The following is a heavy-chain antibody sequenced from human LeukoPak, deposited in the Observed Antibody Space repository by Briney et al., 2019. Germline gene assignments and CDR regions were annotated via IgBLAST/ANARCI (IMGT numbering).Heavy chain of an antibody. CDR1: GFTFSSYG. CDR3: AKASSSGWYEVDAFDI. D-gene: IGHD6-19*01. J-gene: IGHJ3*02. V-gene: IGHV3-30*18. CDR2: ISYDGSNK. Sequence: PVRSLRFSCAASGFTFSSYGMHWVRQGPGKGLECVAVISYDGSNKYYADSVKGRFTISRDNSKNTLYLQMNSLRAEDTAVYYCAKASSSGWYEVDAFDIWGQGTMVTVSS.